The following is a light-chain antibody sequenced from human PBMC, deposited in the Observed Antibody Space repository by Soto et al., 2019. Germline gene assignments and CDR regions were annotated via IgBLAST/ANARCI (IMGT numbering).Light chain of an antibody. CDR2: DAS. J-gene: IGKJ2*01. CDR1: QSVSSY. Sequence: EIVLTQSPATLSLSPGERATLSCRASQSVSSYLAWYQQKPGQAPRLLIYDASNRATGIPARFSGSGSGTHLALTVSTLEPEDFAVYCCQQRSNWPPYTFGQGTKLEIK. V-gene: IGKV3-11*01. CDR3: QQRSNWPPYT.